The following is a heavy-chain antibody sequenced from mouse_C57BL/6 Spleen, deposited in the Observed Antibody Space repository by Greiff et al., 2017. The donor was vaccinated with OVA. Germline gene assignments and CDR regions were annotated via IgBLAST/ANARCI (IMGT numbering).Heavy chain of an antibody. CDR3: ARRGYDSYYFDY. CDR1: GYTFTDYY. J-gene: IGHJ2*01. CDR2: INPYNGGT. Sequence: VQLQQSGPVLVKPGASVKMSCKASGYTFTDYYMNWVKQSHGKSLEWIGVINPYNGGTSYNQKFKGKATLTVDKSSSTAYMELNSLTSEDSAVYYCARRGYDSYYFDYWGQGTTLTVSS. V-gene: IGHV1-19*01. D-gene: IGHD2-4*01.